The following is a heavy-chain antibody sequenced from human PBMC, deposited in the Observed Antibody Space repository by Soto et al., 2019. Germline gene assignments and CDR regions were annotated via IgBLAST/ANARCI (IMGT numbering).Heavy chain of an antibody. CDR2: ISWNSGDI. CDR1: GFIFDRYS. CDR3: VRSSGGAFDI. Sequence: EVQLVESGGGLVQPGRSLRLSCAGSGFIFDRYSMYWVRQAPGKGLEWVSGISWNSGDIDYVDSVKGRFTISRDNANNALYLQMNSLRPQDTALYCCVRSSGGAFDIWGQGTVVSVSS. J-gene: IGHJ3*02. D-gene: IGHD6-6*01. V-gene: IGHV3-9*01.